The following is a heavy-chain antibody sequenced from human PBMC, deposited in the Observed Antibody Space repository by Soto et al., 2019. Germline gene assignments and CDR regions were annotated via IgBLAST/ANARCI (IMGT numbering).Heavy chain of an antibody. CDR2: ISGSGGST. CDR1: GFTFSSYA. D-gene: IGHD3-16*02. Sequence: PGGSLRLSCAASGFTFSSYAMSWVRQAPGKGLEWVSAISGSGGSTYYADSVKGRFTISRDNSKNTLYLQMNSLRAEDTAVYYCAKESGAFGGVIAYYYYGMDVWGQGTTVTVSS. J-gene: IGHJ6*02. CDR3: AKESGAFGGVIAYYYYGMDV. V-gene: IGHV3-23*01.